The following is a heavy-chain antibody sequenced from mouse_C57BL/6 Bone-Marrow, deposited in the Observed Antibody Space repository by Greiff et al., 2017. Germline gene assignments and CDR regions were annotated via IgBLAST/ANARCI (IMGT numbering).Heavy chain of an antibody. CDR2: INPSNGGT. J-gene: IGHJ2*01. Sequence: QVQLQQPGTELVKPGASVKLSCKASGYTFTSYWMHWVKQRPGQGLEWIGNINPSNGGTNYNEKFKSKATLTVDKSSSTAYMQLSSLTSEDSAVYYCARGGGTTVVAQYYFDYWGQGTTLTVSS. CDR3: ARGGGTTVVAQYYFDY. D-gene: IGHD1-1*01. CDR1: GYTFTSYW. V-gene: IGHV1-53*01.